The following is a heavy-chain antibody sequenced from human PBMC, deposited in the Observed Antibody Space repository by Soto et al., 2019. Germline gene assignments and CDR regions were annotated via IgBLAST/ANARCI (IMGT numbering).Heavy chain of an antibody. J-gene: IGHJ6*03. V-gene: IGHV4-34*01. CDR2: INHSGST. CDR1: GGSFSGYY. Sequence: SETLSLTCAVYGGSFSGYYWSWIRQPPGKGLEWIGEINHSGSTNYNPSLKSRVTISVDTSKNRFSLKLSSVTAADTAVYYCARGGLNYDILTGYYNVDYYYYMDVWGKGTTVTVSS. D-gene: IGHD3-9*01. CDR3: ARGGLNYDILTGYYNVDYYYYMDV.